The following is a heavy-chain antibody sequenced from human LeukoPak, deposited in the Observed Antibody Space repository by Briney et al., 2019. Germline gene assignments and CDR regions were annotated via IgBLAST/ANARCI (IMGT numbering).Heavy chain of an antibody. V-gene: IGHV3-30*02. CDR1: GFTFSNYG. Sequence: PGGSLRLSCGASGFTFSNYGMHWVRQAPGKGLEWVAFIPYDGSNKYYADSLKGRFTISRDNSKDTLYLQMNSLIAEDTAIYYCAKDICGGDSSPHGGYWGQGTLVTVSS. CDR2: IPYDGSNK. CDR3: AKDICGGDSSPHGGY. D-gene: IGHD2-21*01. J-gene: IGHJ4*02.